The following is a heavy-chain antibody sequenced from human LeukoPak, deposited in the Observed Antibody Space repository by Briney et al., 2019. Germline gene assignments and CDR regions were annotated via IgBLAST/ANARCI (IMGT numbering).Heavy chain of an antibody. D-gene: IGHD3-10*01. J-gene: IGHJ4*02. CDR1: GYTFTDYC. CDR3: APGGAIDY. Sequence: ASVKVSCKASGYTFTDYCMHWVRQAPGQGLEWMGWINPNSGGTKYAQKFRGRVTMTRDTSISTAYMELSRLRSDDTAMYYCAPGGAIDYWGQGTLVTVSS. V-gene: IGHV1-2*02. CDR2: INPNSGGT.